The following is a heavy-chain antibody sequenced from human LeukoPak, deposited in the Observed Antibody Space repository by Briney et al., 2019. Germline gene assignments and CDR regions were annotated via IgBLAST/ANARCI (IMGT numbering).Heavy chain of an antibody. CDR3: ARDSVPPPDIVVVPAAYGMDV. J-gene: IGHJ6*02. D-gene: IGHD2-2*01. CDR1: GFTFSDYY. Sequence: PGGSLRLSCAASGFTFSDYYMSWIRQAPGKGLEWVSYISSSGSTIYYADSVKGRFTISRDNSKNTLYLQMNSLRAEDTAVYYCARDSVPPPDIVVVPAAYGMDVWGQGTTVTVSS. CDR2: ISSSGSTI. V-gene: IGHV3-11*04.